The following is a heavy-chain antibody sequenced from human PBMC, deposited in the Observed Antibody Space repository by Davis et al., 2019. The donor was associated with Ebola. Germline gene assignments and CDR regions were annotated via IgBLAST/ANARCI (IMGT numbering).Heavy chain of an antibody. CDR2: INHSGST. Sequence: PSETLSLTCAVSGGSISSSNWWSWVRQPPGKGLEWIGEINHSGSTNYNPSLKSRVTISVDTSKNQFSLKLSSVTAADTAVYYCASVRSGEWRRADFDYWGQGTLVTVSS. CDR3: ASVRSGEWRRADFDY. V-gene: IGHV4-4*02. D-gene: IGHD3-10*01. CDR1: GGSISSSNW. J-gene: IGHJ4*02.